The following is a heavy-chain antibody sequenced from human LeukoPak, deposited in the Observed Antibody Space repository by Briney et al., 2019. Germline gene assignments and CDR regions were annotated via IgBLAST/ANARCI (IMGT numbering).Heavy chain of an antibody. CDR1: GGTFSSYA. D-gene: IGHD3-9*01. V-gene: IGHV1-69*01. Sequence: GSSVKVSCKASGGTFSSYAISWVRQAPGQGLEWMGGIIPIFGTANYAQKFQGRVTITADESTSTAYMELSSLRSEDTAVYYCARGSYDILTGYYISIDYWGQGTLVTVSS. J-gene: IGHJ4*02. CDR3: ARGSYDILTGYYISIDY. CDR2: IIPIFGTA.